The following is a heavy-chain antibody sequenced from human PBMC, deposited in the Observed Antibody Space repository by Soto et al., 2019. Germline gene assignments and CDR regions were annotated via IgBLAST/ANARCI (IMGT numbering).Heavy chain of an antibody. CDR2: IYYSGST. J-gene: IGHJ4*02. D-gene: IGHD4-17*01. Sequence: SETLSLTCTVSGGSISNVGYYWSWVRQHPGKGLEWIGYIYYSGSTNYNPSLKSRVTISVDTSKNQFSLKLSSVTAADTAVYYCARRYGDCFDYWGQGTLVTVSS. V-gene: IGHV4-61*08. CDR3: ARRYGDCFDY. CDR1: GGSISNVGYY.